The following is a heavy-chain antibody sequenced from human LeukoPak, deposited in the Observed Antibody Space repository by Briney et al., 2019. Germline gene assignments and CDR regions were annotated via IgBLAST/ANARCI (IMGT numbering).Heavy chain of an antibody. CDR1: GFTFSSYA. Sequence: GGSLRLSCGASGFTFSSYAMSWVRQAPGKGLEWVSAISGSGGSTYYADSVKGRFTISRDNSKNTLYLQMNSLRAEDTAVYYCAKAPEDYSNPPFDYWGQGTLVTVSS. J-gene: IGHJ4*02. D-gene: IGHD4-11*01. V-gene: IGHV3-23*01. CDR2: ISGSGGST. CDR3: AKAPEDYSNPPFDY.